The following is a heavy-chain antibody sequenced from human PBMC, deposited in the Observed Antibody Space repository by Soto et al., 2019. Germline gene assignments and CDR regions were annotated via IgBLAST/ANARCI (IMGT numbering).Heavy chain of an antibody. CDR3: ARSSGITTSYGMDV. D-gene: IGHD3-3*01. CDR2: IYHSGST. J-gene: IGHJ6*02. Sequence: SETLSLTCAVSGGSISSGGYSWSWIRQPPGKGLEWIGYIYHSGSTYYNPSLKSRLTISVDRSKNQFSLKLSSVTAADTAVYYCARSSGITTSYGMDVWGQGTTGTVSS. V-gene: IGHV4-30-2*01. CDR1: GGSISSGGYS.